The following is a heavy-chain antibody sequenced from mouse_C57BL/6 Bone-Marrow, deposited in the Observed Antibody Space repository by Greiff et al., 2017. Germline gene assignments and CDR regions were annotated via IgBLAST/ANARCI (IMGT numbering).Heavy chain of an antibody. CDR2: IRNKANGYTT. D-gene: IGHD1-1*01. V-gene: IGHV7-3*01. CDR1: GFTFTDYY. J-gene: IGHJ2*01. CDR3: ARCHYYGSSLDY. Sequence: DVKLVESGGGLVQPGGSLSLSCAASGFTFTDYYMSWVRQPPGKALEWLGFIRNKANGYTTEYSASVKGRFTISRDNSQSILYLQMNALRAEDSATYYCARCHYYGSSLDYWGQGTTLTVSS.